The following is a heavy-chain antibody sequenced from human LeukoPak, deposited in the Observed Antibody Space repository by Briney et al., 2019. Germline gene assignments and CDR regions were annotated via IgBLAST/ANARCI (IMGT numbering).Heavy chain of an antibody. CDR2: IKHDGSDK. Sequence: PGGSLRLSCAASGFTFSSYWMSWVRQAPGKGLEWVANIKHDGSDKYYVDSVKGRFTISRDNAENSLYLQMNSLRAEDTAMYYCERSQSLGYWGQGTLVTVSS. J-gene: IGHJ4*02. CDR1: GFTFSSYW. CDR3: ERSQSLGY. V-gene: IGHV3-7*04.